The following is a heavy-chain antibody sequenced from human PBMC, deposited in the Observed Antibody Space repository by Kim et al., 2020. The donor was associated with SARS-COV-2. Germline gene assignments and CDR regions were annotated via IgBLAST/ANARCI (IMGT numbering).Heavy chain of an antibody. Sequence: ASVKVSCKASGYTFTSYYMHWVRQAPGQGLVWMGIINPSGGSTSYAQKFQGRVTMTRDTSTSTVYMELSSLRSEDTAVYYCARASTSFYYYDSSGYYKDAFDIWGQGTMVTVSS. J-gene: IGHJ3*02. D-gene: IGHD3-22*01. CDR2: INPSGGST. V-gene: IGHV1-46*01. CDR3: ARASTSFYYYDSSGYYKDAFDI. CDR1: GYTFTSYY.